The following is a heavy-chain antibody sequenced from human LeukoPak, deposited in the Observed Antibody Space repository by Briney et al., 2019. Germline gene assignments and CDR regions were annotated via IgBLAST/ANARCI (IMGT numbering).Heavy chain of an antibody. CDR1: GGSISNYY. D-gene: IGHD5-18*01. CDR3: ARVNVGTAMAYDY. CDR2: IYYSGTT. J-gene: IGHJ4*02. V-gene: IGHV4-59*12. Sequence: SETLSLTCTVSGGSISNYYWSWIRQPPGKGLEWIGYIYYSGTTNYNPSLKSRVTISVDTSKNQFSLKLSSVTAADTAVYYCARVNVGTAMAYDYWGQGTLVTVSS.